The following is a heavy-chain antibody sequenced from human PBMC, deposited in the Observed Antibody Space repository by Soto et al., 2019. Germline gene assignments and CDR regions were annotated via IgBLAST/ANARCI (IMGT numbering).Heavy chain of an antibody. V-gene: IGHV3-11*01. D-gene: IGHD3-22*01. CDR2: ISSSGSTI. J-gene: IGHJ4*02. Sequence: GGSLRLSCAASGFTFSDYYMSWIRQAPGKGLEWVSYISSSGSTIYYADSVKGRFTISRDNAKNSLYLQMNSLRAEDTAVYYCASTSITMIVVDWGQGPMVTLSS. CDR3: ASTSITMIVVD. CDR1: GFTFSDYY.